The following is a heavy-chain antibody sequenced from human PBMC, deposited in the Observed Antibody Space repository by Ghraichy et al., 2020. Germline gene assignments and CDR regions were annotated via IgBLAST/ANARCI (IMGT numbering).Heavy chain of an antibody. Sequence: SETLSLTCSVSGASITRSNYYWGWLSQSPGKAREWIGSLYGSANTYYNPSLKSRVTISVDTSKSQFSLRVTPVTAADTAVYYCARGPVGGLGGLDHFDFWGQGTLVSVS. CDR2: LYGSANT. J-gene: IGHJ4*02. V-gene: IGHV4-39*07. CDR3: ARGPVGGLGGLDHFDF. CDR1: GASITRSNYY. D-gene: IGHD1-1*01.